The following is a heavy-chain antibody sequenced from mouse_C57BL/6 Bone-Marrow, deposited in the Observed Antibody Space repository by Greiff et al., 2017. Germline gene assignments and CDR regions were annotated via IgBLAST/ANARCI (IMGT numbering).Heavy chain of an antibody. Sequence: FQLQQPGAELVLPGASVKLSCKASGYTFPTSWIHWVKQRPGQGLEGIGEIDPSDSYTNYNQKFKGKSTLTVDKSSSTAYMQLSSLTSEDSAVYYCARGDYWGQGTTLTVSS. J-gene: IGHJ2*01. V-gene: IGHV1-69*01. CDR3: ARGDY. CDR1: GYTFPTSW. CDR2: IDPSDSYT.